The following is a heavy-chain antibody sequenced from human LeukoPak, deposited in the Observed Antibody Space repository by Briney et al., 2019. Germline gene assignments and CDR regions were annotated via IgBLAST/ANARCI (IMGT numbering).Heavy chain of an antibody. Sequence: PSENLSFNSAVYGVSFSGYYWSWLRQPPGKGLEWIGEINHSETYNYNQSLKSRVTISVDTSKDQFSLKLTSVTAADTAVYYCARGSRLGSSGWSATPLGRYFDLWGRGTLGTVSS. V-gene: IGHV4-34*01. CDR1: GVSFSGYY. J-gene: IGHJ2*01. D-gene: IGHD6-19*01. CDR2: INHSETY. CDR3: ARGSRLGSSGWSATPLGRYFDL.